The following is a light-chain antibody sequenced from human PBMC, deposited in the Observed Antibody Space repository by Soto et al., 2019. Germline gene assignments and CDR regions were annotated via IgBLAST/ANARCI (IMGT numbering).Light chain of an antibody. CDR3: QQYYHWPVT. CDR1: QSVSSN. Sequence: EIVMTQSPATLSVSPGERATLSCRASQSVSSNLAWYQQKPGQAPRLLIYGASTRATGIPARFSGSGSGTEFTLTISSLQSEDIAIYYCQQYYHWPVTFGGGTKVEIK. V-gene: IGKV3-15*01. CDR2: GAS. J-gene: IGKJ4*01.